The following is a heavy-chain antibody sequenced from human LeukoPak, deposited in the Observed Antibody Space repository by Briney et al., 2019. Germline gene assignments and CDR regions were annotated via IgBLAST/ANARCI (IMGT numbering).Heavy chain of an antibody. Sequence: SETLSLTCTVSGGSISSYYWSWIRQPPGKGLEWIGYIYYSGSTNYNPSLKSRVTISVDTSKNQFSLKLSSVTAADTAVYYCARGERDYYGSGSYPAWGQGTLVTVSS. CDR1: GGSISSYY. CDR3: ARGERDYYGSGSYPA. D-gene: IGHD3-10*01. J-gene: IGHJ4*02. CDR2: IYYSGST. V-gene: IGHV4-59*01.